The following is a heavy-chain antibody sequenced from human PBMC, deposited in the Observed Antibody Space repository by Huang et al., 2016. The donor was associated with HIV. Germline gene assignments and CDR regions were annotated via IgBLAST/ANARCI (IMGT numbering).Heavy chain of an antibody. CDR3: AKGSMANAFDI. J-gene: IGHJ3*02. V-gene: IGHV3-30*02. CDR2: IQYDGSNK. Sequence: QVQLVESGGGVVQPGGSLRLSCAAYGFTFSSYGMHWVRQAPGKGLEWCAFIQYDGSNKYYAESVGCRFTISRDKSKNTLYLQMNSLRAEDTAVYYCAKGSMANAFDIWGQGTMVTVSS. CDR1: GFTFSSYG. D-gene: IGHD3-10*01.